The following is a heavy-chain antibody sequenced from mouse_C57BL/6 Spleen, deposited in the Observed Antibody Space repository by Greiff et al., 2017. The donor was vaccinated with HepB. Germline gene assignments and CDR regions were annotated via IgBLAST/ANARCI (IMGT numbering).Heavy chain of an antibody. J-gene: IGHJ4*01. D-gene: IGHD2-14*01. Sequence: QVQLQQPGAELVRPGSSVKLSCKASGYTFTSYWLHWVKQRPIQGLEWIGNIDPSDSENHYNQKFKDNATLTVDKSSSTTYMQLSSLTSEDAAGYYCAREGTSSMDYWGQGTSVTVSS. CDR1: GYTFTSYW. CDR3: AREGTSSMDY. V-gene: IGHV1-52*01. CDR2: IDPSDSEN.